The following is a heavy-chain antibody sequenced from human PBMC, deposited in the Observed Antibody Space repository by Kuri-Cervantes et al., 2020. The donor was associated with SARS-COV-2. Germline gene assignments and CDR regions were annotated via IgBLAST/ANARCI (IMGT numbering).Heavy chain of an antibody. V-gene: IGHV4-59*01. CDR1: GDSIRDYY. J-gene: IGHJ4*02. Sequence: SETLSLTCNVSGDSIRDYYWNWIRQSPGKGLEWIGYVYYSGITDYNPSLKSRVTISVHTSKNQSSLRLNSVTAADTAIYYCARSWVSVAARYGGFDNWGQGTLVTVSS. CDR3: ARSWVSVAARYGGFDN. D-gene: IGHD6-19*01. CDR2: VYYSGIT.